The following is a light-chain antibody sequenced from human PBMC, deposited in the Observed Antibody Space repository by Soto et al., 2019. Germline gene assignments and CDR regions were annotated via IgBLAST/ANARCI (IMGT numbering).Light chain of an antibody. CDR1: QSVSNTY. CDR3: QQYGRSVGLFT. Sequence: EIVLTQSPDTLSLSPGERATLSCRASQSVSNTYLAWYQQNPGQAPRLLIYDASSRATGIPDRFSGSGSGTDFTLTISRLEPEDFAVYYCQQYGRSVGLFTFGPGTKVDIK. CDR2: DAS. J-gene: IGKJ3*01. V-gene: IGKV3-20*01.